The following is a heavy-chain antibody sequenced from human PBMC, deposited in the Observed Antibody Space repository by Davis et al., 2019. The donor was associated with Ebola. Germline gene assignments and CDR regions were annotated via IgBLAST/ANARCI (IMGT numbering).Heavy chain of an antibody. Sequence: GGSLRLSCAASGFTFSSCAMRWVRQAPGKGLEWVSSLTGSSGSTHYADSVKSRFSISRDNSKNTLYLQMNSLRAEDTAVYYCAKSFHDSRAKKGGALDIRGQGTMVTVSS. D-gene: IGHD3-22*01. CDR2: LTGSSGST. CDR3: AKSFHDSRAKKGGALDI. CDR1: GFTFSSCA. J-gene: IGHJ3*02. V-gene: IGHV3-23*01.